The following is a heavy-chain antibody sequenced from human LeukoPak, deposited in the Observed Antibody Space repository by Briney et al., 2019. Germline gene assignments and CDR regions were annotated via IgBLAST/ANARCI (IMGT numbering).Heavy chain of an antibody. J-gene: IGHJ5*02. CDR1: GFTFSTYA. D-gene: IGHD6-6*01. V-gene: IGHV3-23*01. CDR2: VSGGGGST. CDR3: AKDYGSSSTNWFDP. Sequence: GGSLRLSCAASGFTFSTYAMSWVRQAPGKGLEWVSAVSGGGGSTYYADSVKGRFTISRDNSKNTLYLQMNSLRAEDTAVYYCAKDYGSSSTNWFDPWGQGTLVTVSS.